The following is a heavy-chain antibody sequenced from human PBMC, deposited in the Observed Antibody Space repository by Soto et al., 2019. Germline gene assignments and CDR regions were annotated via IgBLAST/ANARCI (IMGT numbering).Heavy chain of an antibody. Sequence: SVKVSCKASGGTFSSYAISWVRQAPGQGLEWMGGIIPIFGTANYAQKFQGRVTITADESTSTAYMELSSLRSEDTAVYYCACERYGYGTSCYYEVGSWGQGTLVTVSS. J-gene: IGHJ5*02. V-gene: IGHV1-69*13. D-gene: IGHD3-22*01. CDR1: GGTFSSYA. CDR3: ACERYGYGTSCYYEVGS. CDR2: IIPIFGTA.